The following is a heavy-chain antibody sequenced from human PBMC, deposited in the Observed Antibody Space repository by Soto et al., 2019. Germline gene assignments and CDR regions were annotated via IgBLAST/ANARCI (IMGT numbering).Heavy chain of an antibody. CDR3: ARGGTPIDY. V-gene: IGHV1-18*01. Sequence: QVQLVQSGTEVKKPGASVKVSCKASGYTFTNFGISWVRQAPGQGLEWMGWISAFNWITNYAQKFQGRVTMTTDTATSTAYLELRSLRSDDTAVYYCARGGTPIDYLGQGTLVTVSS. CDR2: ISAFNWIT. J-gene: IGHJ4*02. CDR1: GYTFTNFG. D-gene: IGHD1-26*01.